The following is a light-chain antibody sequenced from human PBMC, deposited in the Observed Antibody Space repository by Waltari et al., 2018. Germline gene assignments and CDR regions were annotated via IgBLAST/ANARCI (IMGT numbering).Light chain of an antibody. J-gene: IGKJ1*01. CDR2: AAS. CDR1: QGISSY. CDR3: QQYYSYPGA. Sequence: AIRITQSPSSLSASTGDRVTITCRASQGISSYLAWYQQKPGKAPKLLIYAASTLQSGVPSRFSGSGSGTEFTLTISCLQSEDFATYYCQQYYSYPGAFGQGTKVEIK. V-gene: IGKV1-8*01.